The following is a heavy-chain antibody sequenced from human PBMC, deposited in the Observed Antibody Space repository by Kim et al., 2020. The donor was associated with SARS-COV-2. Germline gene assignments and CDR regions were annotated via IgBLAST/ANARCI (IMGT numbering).Heavy chain of an antibody. CDR3: ARFSGVVVAAFFDY. Sequence: TPSLKSRVTISVDTSKNQFSLKLSSVTAADTAVYYCARFSGVVVAAFFDYWGQGTLVTVSS. J-gene: IGHJ4*02. D-gene: IGHD2-15*01. V-gene: IGHV4-34*01.